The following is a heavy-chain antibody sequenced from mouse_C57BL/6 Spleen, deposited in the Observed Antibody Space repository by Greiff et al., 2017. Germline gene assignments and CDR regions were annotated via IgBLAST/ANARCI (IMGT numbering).Heavy chain of an antibody. CDR2: IDPSDSDT. CDR1: GYTFTSYW. Sequence: QVQLQQPGAELVRPGSSVKLSCKASGYTFTSYWMHWVKQRPVQGLEWIGNIDPSDSDTHYNQKFKDKATLTVDKSSSTAYMQLSSLTAEDSAVYDRARGRGSAFAYWGQGTLVTVSA. CDR3: ARGRGSAFAY. J-gene: IGHJ3*01. D-gene: IGHD1-1*02. V-gene: IGHV1-52*01.